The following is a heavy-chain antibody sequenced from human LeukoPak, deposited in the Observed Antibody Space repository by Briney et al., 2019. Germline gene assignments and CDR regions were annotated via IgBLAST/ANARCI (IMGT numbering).Heavy chain of an antibody. J-gene: IGHJ4*02. D-gene: IGHD3-9*01. CDR1: GGSISSYY. CDR3: ARGVLRYFDWSYNFDY. V-gene: IGHV4-59*01. CDR2: IYYSGST. Sequence: SETLSLTCTVSGGSISSYYWSWIRQPPGKGLKWIGYIYYSGSTNYNPPLKSRVTISVDTSKNQFSLKLSSVTAADTAVYYCARGVLRYFDWSYNFDYWGQGTLVTVSS.